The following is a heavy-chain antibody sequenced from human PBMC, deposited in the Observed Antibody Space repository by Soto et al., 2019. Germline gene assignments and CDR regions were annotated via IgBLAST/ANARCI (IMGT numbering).Heavy chain of an antibody. D-gene: IGHD3-3*01. CDR3: ARDPGGTDFAEWTYYFDY. V-gene: IGHV3-30-3*01. Sequence: QVQLVESGGGVVQPGRSLRLSCAASGFTFSSYAMHWVSQAPGKGLEWVAVISYDGSNKYYADSVKGRFTISRDNSKNTLYLQMNSLRAEDTAVYYCARDPGGTDFAEWTYYFDYWGQGTLVTVSS. J-gene: IGHJ4*02. CDR1: GFTFSSYA. CDR2: ISYDGSNK.